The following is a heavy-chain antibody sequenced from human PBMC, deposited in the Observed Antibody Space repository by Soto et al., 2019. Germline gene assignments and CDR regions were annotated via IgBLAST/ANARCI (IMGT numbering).Heavy chain of an antibody. Sequence: QVQLVESGGGVVQPGKSLILSCAAAEFAFDTFAMHWVRQAPGKGLEWVAVISFDGTNKDYADSVKGRFTISRDNSRNTLDLRMNSLRADDSAGYYCAKGVGVDIAIEPLDIWGQGTQVTVSS. D-gene: IGHD5-18*01. V-gene: IGHV3-30*18. CDR3: AKGVGVDIAIEPLDI. J-gene: IGHJ4*02. CDR2: ISFDGTNK. CDR1: EFAFDTFA.